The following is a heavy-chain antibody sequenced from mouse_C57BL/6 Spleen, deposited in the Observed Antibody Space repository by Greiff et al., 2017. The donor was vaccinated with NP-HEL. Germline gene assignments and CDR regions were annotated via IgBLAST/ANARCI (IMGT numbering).Heavy chain of an antibody. CDR1: GYTFTSYW. D-gene: IGHD1-1*01. V-gene: IGHV1-55*01. CDR3: ARQTTVVANFDY. CDR2: IYPGSGST. J-gene: IGHJ2*01. Sequence: QVQLQQSGAELVKPGASVKMSCKASGYTFTSYWITWVKQRPGQGLEWIGDIYPGSGSTNYNEKFKSKATLTVDTSSSTAYMQLSSLTSEDSAVDYCARQTTVVANFDYWGQGTTLTVSS.